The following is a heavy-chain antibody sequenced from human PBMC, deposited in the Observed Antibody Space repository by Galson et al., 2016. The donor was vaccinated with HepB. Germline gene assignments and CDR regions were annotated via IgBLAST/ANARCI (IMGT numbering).Heavy chain of an antibody. CDR3: ATVHSGWYFDY. V-gene: IGHV1-3*01. D-gene: IGHD6-19*01. Sequence: SCKASGFTFTKYELHWVRQAPGQRLEWMGWINAGDGDPNYSQNFQGRVTITRDTSASTVYMGLSSLRSEDTAMYYCATVHSGWYFDYWGQGSLVTVSS. J-gene: IGHJ4*02. CDR1: GFTFTKYE. CDR2: INAGDGDP.